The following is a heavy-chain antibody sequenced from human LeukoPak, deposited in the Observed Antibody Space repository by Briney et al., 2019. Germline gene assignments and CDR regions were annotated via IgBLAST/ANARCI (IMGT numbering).Heavy chain of an antibody. CDR1: GGSISSGGYY. J-gene: IGHJ5*02. CDR2: IYYSGST. Sequence: SETLSLTCTVSGGSISSGGYYWSWIRQHPGKGLERIGYIYYSGSTYYNPSLKSRVTMSVDTSKNQFSLKLSSVTAADTAVYYCARDRIIGNWFDPWGQGTLVTVSS. V-gene: IGHV4-31*03. CDR3: ARDRIIGNWFDP. D-gene: IGHD2-15*01.